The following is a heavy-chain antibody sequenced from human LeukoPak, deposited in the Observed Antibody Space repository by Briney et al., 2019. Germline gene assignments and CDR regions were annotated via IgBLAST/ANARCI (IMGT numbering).Heavy chain of an antibody. CDR2: IYYSGST. CDR1: GGSISSYY. Sequence: PSETQSLTCTVSGGSISSYYWSWIRQPPGKGLEWIGYIYYSGSTNYNPSLKSRVTISVDTSKNQFSLKLISVTAADTAVYYCARLAYYYDSSGYPPAFDIWGQGRMVTVSS. CDR3: ARLAYYYDSSGYPPAFDI. D-gene: IGHD3-22*01. V-gene: IGHV4-59*08. J-gene: IGHJ3*02.